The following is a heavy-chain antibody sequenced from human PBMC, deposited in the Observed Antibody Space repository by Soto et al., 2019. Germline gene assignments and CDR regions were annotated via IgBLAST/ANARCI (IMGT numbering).Heavy chain of an antibody. V-gene: IGHV4-30-2*03. J-gene: IGHJ4*02. CDR1: GGSISSGGFS. CDR3: ARHGSSGPYFFDY. D-gene: IGHD6-19*01. Sequence: SETLSLTCAVSGGSISSGGFSWSWIRQPPGKGLESIGYIYYSGSTYYNPSLRSRVTISVDTSKNQFSLNLSSVTAADTAVYYCARHGSSGPYFFDYWGQGTLVTVSS. CDR2: IYYSGST.